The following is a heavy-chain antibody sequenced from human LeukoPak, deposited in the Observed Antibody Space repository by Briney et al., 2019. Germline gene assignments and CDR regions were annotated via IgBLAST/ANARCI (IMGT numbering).Heavy chain of an antibody. CDR1: GITFSDYY. CDR3: ARVGRGGSSWSEDYYYYGMDV. J-gene: IGHJ6*02. CDR2: ISSSGSTI. V-gene: IGHV3-11*01. Sequence: GGSLRLSCAASGITFSDYYMSWIRQAPGKGLEWVSYISSSGSTIYYADSVKGRFTISRDNAKNSLYLQMNSLRAEDTAVYYCARVGRGGSSWSEDYYYYGMDVWGQGTTVTVSS. D-gene: IGHD6-13*01.